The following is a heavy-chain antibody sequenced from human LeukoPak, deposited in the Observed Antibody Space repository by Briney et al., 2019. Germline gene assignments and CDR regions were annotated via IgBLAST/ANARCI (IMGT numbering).Heavy chain of an antibody. D-gene: IGHD5-18*01. CDR2: INSDASDT. CDR1: GFTFSRHW. Sequence: GGSLRLSCAASGFTFSRHWMHWVRQAPGKGLVWISRINSDASDTNYADSVKGRFTISRDTSKNTLYVQMNSLRDEDTAMYHCARGDWAKTSMVTRHFDYWGQGTLVTVAS. CDR3: ARGDWAKTSMVTRHFDY. J-gene: IGHJ4*02. V-gene: IGHV3-74*01.